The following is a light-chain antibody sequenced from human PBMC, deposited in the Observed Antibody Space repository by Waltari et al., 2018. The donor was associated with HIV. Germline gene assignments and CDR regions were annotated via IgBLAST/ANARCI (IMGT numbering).Light chain of an antibody. CDR1: QSVSSY. CDR2: DAS. J-gene: IGKJ4*01. V-gene: IGKV3-11*01. Sequence: IVLTHSPAILSSSPGKRATLSCRASQSVSSYLAWYQQKPGQAPRRLIYDASNSATGVTAGLSSSGSGTDFTLTISSLVPEDFSVEYCQQRNNWPSFTFGEGTKVEIK. CDR3: QQRNNWPSFT.